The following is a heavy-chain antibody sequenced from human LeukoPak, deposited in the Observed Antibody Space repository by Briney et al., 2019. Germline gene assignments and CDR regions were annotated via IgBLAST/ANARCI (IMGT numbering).Heavy chain of an antibody. CDR3: AKGPHGPRPYYYDSSGYYYGNY. D-gene: IGHD3-22*01. J-gene: IGHJ4*02. CDR1: GFTFSSYA. Sequence: PGGSLRLSCAASGFTFSSYAMSWVRQAPGKGLEWVSAISGSGGSTYYADSVKGRFTISRDNSKNTLYLQMNSLRAEDTAVYYCAKGPHGPRPYYYDSSGYYYGNYWGQGTLVTVSS. V-gene: IGHV3-23*01. CDR2: ISGSGGST.